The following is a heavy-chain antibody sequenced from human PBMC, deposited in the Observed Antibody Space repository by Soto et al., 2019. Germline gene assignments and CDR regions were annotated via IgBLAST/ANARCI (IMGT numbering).Heavy chain of an antibody. CDR2: ISYDGSNK. V-gene: IGHV3-30-3*01. D-gene: IGHD4-4*01. J-gene: IGHJ6*02. CDR1: GFTFSSYA. Sequence: PGGSLRLSCAASGFTFSSYAMHWVRQAPGKGLERGAVISYDGSNKYYADSVKGRFTISRDNSKNTLYLQMNSLRAEDTAVYYCATGGIGADRLQHQDYYYFGMDVWGQGTTVTVSS. CDR3: ATGGIGADRLQHQDYYYFGMDV.